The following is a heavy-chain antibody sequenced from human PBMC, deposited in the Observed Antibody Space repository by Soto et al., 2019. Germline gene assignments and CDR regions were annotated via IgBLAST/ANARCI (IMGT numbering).Heavy chain of an antibody. CDR1: GFSFSTYG. D-gene: IGHD3-9*01. V-gene: IGHV3-33*01. J-gene: IGHJ3*02. Sequence: QEQLVESGGGVVQPGGSLRLSCAASGFSFSTYGMHWVRQAPGKGLEWVAVIWYEGSNTYHADSVKGRFTISRDNSKNTLYLQMNSLRADDTAVYYCARDHEYYGLVPGPSRHALDIWGQGTSVTVSS. CDR3: ARDHEYYGLVPGPSRHALDI. CDR2: IWYEGSNT.